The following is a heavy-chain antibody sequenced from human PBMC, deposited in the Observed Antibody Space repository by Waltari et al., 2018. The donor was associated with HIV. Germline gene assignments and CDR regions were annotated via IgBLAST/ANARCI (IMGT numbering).Heavy chain of an antibody. V-gene: IGHV3-30*02. Sequence: QVRLVESGGGVVPPGGSLRLSCAASGFTFSGYGIPWVRQAPGKGLEWVAFIRHDDSNRYYRDSVKGRFTISRDNSKNTVDLQMNNLKAEDTTVYYCGKDSNYFYDSTGYYCDFWGQGTLVTVSS. D-gene: IGHD3-3*01. CDR3: GKDSNYFYDSTGYYCDF. CDR1: GFTFSGYG. J-gene: IGHJ4*02. CDR2: IRHDDSNR.